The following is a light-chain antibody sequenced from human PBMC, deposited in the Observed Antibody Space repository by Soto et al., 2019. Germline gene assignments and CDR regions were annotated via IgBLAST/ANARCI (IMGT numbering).Light chain of an antibody. Sequence: QTLLTKPASLSGSPGQSITISCTGTSSDLGNYNYVSWYQQHPGTAPKLILYEVTNRPSGVSERFSGSKSGNTASLSISGLQTEDEADYYCGSYTSTTYVFGTGTKVTVL. J-gene: IGLJ1*01. V-gene: IGLV2-14*01. CDR1: SSDLGNYNY. CDR2: EVT. CDR3: GSYTSTTYV.